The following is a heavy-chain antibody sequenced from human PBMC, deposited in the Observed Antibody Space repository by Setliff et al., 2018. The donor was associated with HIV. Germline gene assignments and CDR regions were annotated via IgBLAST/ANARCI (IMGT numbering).Heavy chain of an antibody. Sequence: ASVKVSCKASGYSFTTHDINWVRQSPGQGLEWMGWMNPDSGNTFYAQKFKGRVTMTRDTSTNTAYMELSSLTSDDTAVYFCARGSMSMVMFILVCAFDIWGQGTLVTVSS. V-gene: IGHV1-8*02. CDR1: GYSFTTHD. CDR3: ARGSMSMVMFILVCAFDI. D-gene: IGHD2-21*01. J-gene: IGHJ3*02. CDR2: MNPDSGNT.